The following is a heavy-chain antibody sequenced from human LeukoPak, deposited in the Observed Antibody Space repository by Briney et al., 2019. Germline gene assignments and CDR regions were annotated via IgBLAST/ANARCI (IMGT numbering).Heavy chain of an antibody. Sequence: AGGSLRLSCAASGFTFSSYAMSWVRQAPGKGLEWVSGISGSGGSTYYADSVKGRFTISRDNSKNTLYVQMNSLRAEDTAVYYCAAAAGTLDPFDYRGQGTLVTVSS. V-gene: IGHV3-23*01. D-gene: IGHD6-13*01. J-gene: IGHJ4*02. CDR3: AAAAGTLDPFDY. CDR1: GFTFSSYA. CDR2: ISGSGGST.